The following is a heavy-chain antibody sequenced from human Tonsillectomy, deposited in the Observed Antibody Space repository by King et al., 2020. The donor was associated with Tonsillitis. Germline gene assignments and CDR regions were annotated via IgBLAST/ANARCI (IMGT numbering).Heavy chain of an antibody. J-gene: IGHJ4*02. Sequence: VQLVESGGGLVQPGGSLRLSCAASGFTVSSSEMNWVRQPPGSGLEWVSYICRSGRPLYYADSVKGRFTVSRDNAKNSLYLQVNSLRAEETGFYYCARRGTIIGSYFDLWGQGTLVTVSS. D-gene: IGHD1-20*01. CDR3: ARRGTIIGSYFDL. CDR1: GFTVSSSE. CDR2: ICRSGRPL. V-gene: IGHV3-48*03.